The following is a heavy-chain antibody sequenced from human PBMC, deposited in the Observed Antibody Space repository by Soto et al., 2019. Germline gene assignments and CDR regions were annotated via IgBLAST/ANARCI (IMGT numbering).Heavy chain of an antibody. D-gene: IGHD6-13*01. Sequence: SETLSLTCAVSGGSISSGGYSWSWIRQPPGQGLEWIGYIYYSGNTNYNPSLKSRVTMSVDTSRNQFSLKLTSVTAADTAVYYCAREGTSSWSGDYGMDVWGQGTTVTVSS. V-gene: IGHV4-61*08. CDR2: IYYSGNT. CDR1: GGSISSGGYS. J-gene: IGHJ6*02. CDR3: AREGTSSWSGDYGMDV.